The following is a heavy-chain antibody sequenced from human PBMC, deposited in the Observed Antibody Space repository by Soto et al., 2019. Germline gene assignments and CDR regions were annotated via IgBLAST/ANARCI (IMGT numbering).Heavy chain of an antibody. CDR1: GGSISSYY. Sequence: QVQLQESGPELVKPSETLSLTCTVSGGSISSYYWSWIRQPPGKGLEWIGYIYYSGSTNYNPSLKSRATSSVDTSKNRFSRKLSSVAAAETAVYYCARRVGRNFDYWGQGTRVTVSS. CDR3: ARRVGRNFDY. V-gene: IGHV4-59*08. CDR2: IYYSGST. J-gene: IGHJ4*02.